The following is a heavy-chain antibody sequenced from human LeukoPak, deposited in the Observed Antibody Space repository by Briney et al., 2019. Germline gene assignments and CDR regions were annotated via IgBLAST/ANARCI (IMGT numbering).Heavy chain of an antibody. J-gene: IGHJ6*03. Sequence: PSQTLSLTCIVSGVSTIDGDNYWSWIRQPPGKGLEWIGEINHSGSTNYNPSLKSRATISVDTSKNQFSLKLSSVTAADTAVYYCARGRGYYYYYMDVWGKGTTVTVSS. CDR2: INHSGST. CDR1: GVSTIDGDNY. V-gene: IGHV4-34*01. CDR3: ARGRGYYYYYMDV.